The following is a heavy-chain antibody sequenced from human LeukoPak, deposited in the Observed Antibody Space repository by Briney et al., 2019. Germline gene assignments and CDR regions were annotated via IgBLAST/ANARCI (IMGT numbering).Heavy chain of an antibody. D-gene: IGHD4-17*01. CDR3: ARDLGYGDYDY. CDR2: IYYSGST. CDR1: GGSISSYY. Sequence: SETLSLTCTVSGGSISSYYWSWIRQPPGKGLEWIGYIYYSGSTNYNPSLKSRVTISVDTSKNQFSLKLSSVTAADTAVYYRARDLGYGDYDYWGQGTLDTVSS. J-gene: IGHJ4*02. V-gene: IGHV4-59*01.